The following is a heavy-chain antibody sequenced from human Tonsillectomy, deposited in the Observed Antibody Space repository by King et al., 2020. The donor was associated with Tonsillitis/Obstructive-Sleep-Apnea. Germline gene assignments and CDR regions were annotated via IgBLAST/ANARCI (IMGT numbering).Heavy chain of an antibody. V-gene: IGHV3-21*01. D-gene: IGHD3-10*01. CDR3: ARPSYGSGVYYYFYMDV. Sequence: VQLVESGGGLVKPGGSLRLSCAASGFSFSAYAMTWVRRAPGKGLEWVSSISGDGGYIYYADSVRCRFTISRDNAKTSLYLQMDSLRADDTAVYYCARPSYGSGVYYYFYMDVWGKGTTVAVS. CDR2: ISGDGGYI. CDR1: GFSFSAYA. J-gene: IGHJ6*03.